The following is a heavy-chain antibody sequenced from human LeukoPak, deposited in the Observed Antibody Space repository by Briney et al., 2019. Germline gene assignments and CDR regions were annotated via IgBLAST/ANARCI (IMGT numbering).Heavy chain of an antibody. CDR3: ARDRSYCSGGSCYGGFDY. CDR1: GYVFIGYY. D-gene: IGHD2-15*01. V-gene: IGHV1-2*02. CDR2: INTKSGGT. J-gene: IGHJ4*02. Sequence: AAVKVSCKASGYVFIGYYMNWMRQAPGQGRAGVGLINTKSGGTRYAQKFQGRVTITRDTSTSTVYMALSRLRSNDRAVYYCARDRSYCSGGSCYGGFDYWGLGTLVTVSS.